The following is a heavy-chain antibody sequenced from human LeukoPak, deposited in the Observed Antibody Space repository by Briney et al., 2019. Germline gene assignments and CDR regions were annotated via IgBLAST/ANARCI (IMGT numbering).Heavy chain of an antibody. J-gene: IGHJ5*02. D-gene: IGHD3-9*01. CDR1: GLTFSTYA. V-gene: IGHV3-23*01. CDR3: AKDRNYDILTGYNWFDP. CDR2: IIDSGGAT. Sequence: GGSLRLSCAASGLTFSTYAMSWVRQAPRKGLEWVSTIIDSGGATYYAESVKGRFTISRDNSKNTLYLQMNSLRAEDTATYYCAKDRNYDILTGYNWFDPWGQGTLVTVSS.